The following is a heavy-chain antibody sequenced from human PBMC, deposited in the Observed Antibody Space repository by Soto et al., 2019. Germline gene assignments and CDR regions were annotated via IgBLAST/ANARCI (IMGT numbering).Heavy chain of an antibody. J-gene: IGHJ4*02. CDR3: ARYVVVREVFTFDY. CDR1: GYTFKSYA. V-gene: IGHV1-3*01. D-gene: IGHD3-10*01. Sequence: ASVKVSCKASGYTFKSYAIHWVRQAPGQRLEWMGWINAGNGNTKYSQKFQGRVTFTRDTSASTAYMELSSLRSEDTAVYYCARYVVVREVFTFDYWSRGTLVTVSS. CDR2: INAGNGNT.